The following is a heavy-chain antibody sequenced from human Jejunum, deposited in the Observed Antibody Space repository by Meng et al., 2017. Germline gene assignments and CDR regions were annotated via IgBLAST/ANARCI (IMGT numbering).Heavy chain of an antibody. CDR3: ARKISYGGNDFFDC. D-gene: IGHD3/OR15-3a*01. J-gene: IGHJ4*02. CDR1: SGSISTSRTY. V-gene: IGHV4-39*07. Sequence: SETLSPTCLVSSGSISTSRTYWGWIRQPPGKGLEWIGSMYNNGNTYYNAPLKSRVTVSGDTSKNQFSLRLNSVAAADTAIYYCARKISYGGNDFFDCWGQGTLVTVSS. CDR2: MYNNGNT.